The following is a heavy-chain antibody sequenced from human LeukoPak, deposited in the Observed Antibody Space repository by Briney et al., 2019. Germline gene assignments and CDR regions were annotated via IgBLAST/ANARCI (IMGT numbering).Heavy chain of an antibody. CDR1: GGSISSSTYY. D-gene: IGHD3-22*01. CDR2: IYYSGNT. Sequence: SETLSLTCTVSGGSISSSTYYWGWIRQPPGKGLEWIGSIYYSGNTYYNPSLKRRVSISVDTSKDQFSLRLSSVTAADTAVYYCARDSSGYYYELDYWGQGTLVTVSS. V-gene: IGHV4-39*07. CDR3: ARDSSGYYYELDY. J-gene: IGHJ4*02.